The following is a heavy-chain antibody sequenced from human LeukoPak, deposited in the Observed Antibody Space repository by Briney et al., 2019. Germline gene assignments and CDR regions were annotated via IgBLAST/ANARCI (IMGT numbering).Heavy chain of an antibody. CDR2: IDHSGRT. CDR3: ASKEYYYYGMDV. J-gene: IGHJ6*01. Sequence: SETLSLTCAVSGGSSSSSNWWNWVRRPPGKGLEWIGEIDHSGRTNYNPSLKSRVTISVDKSKNQISLKLSSVTAADTAVYYRASKEYYYYGMDVWGQGTTVTVSS. CDR1: GGSSSSSNW. V-gene: IGHV4-4*02.